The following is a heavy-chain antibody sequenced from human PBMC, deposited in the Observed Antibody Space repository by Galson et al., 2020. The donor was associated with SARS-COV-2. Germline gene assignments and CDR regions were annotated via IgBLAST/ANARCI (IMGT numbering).Heavy chain of an antibody. V-gene: IGHV3-48*03. Sequence: GGSLRLSCAASGFTFSSYEMNWVRQAPGKGLEWVSYISSSGSGTIYYSDSVKGRFTISRDNAKNSLYLHLNSLRPGDTAMYFCTTHAVIPASGAFDHWGQGTLVTVAS. D-gene: IGHD2-21*01. CDR3: TTHAVIPASGAFDH. CDR2: ISSSGSGTI. CDR1: GFTFSSYE. J-gene: IGHJ4*02.